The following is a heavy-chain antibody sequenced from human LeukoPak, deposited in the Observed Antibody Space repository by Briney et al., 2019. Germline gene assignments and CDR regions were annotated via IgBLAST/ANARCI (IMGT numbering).Heavy chain of an antibody. D-gene: IGHD3-10*01. Sequence: GGSLRLSCAASGFTFSNAWMSWVRQAPRKGLEWVGRIKSKTDGGTTDYAAPVKGRFTISRDDSKNTLYLQMNSLKTEDTAVYYCTTQYYGSGSYYYYGMDVWSQGTTVTVSS. CDR2: IKSKTDGGTT. J-gene: IGHJ6*02. CDR1: GFTFSNAW. CDR3: TTQYYGSGSYYYYGMDV. V-gene: IGHV3-15*01.